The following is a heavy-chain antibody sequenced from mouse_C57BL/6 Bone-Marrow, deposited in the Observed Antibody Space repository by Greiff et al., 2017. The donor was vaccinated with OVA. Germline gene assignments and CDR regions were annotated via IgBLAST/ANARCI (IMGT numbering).Heavy chain of an antibody. J-gene: IGHJ4*01. Sequence: QVQLQQPGAELVRPGTSVKLSCKASGYTFTSYWMHWVKQRPGQGLEWIGVIDPSDSYTNYNQKFKGKATLTVDTSSSTAYMQLSSLTSEDSAVYYCANSWMDYWGQGTSVTVSS. V-gene: IGHV1-59*01. CDR2: IDPSDSYT. D-gene: IGHD2-12*01. CDR3: ANSWMDY. CDR1: GYTFTSYW.